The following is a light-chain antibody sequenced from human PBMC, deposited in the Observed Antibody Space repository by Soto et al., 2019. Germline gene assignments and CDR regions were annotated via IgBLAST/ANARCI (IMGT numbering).Light chain of an antibody. J-gene: IGLJ1*01. CDR2: DVS. CDR1: TSDFGGYNY. V-gene: IGLV2-14*01. Sequence: QSALTQPASVSGSPGQSITISCTGTTSDFGGYNYVSWFQQHPGKAPKLIIYDVSDRPSGVSNRFSGSKSGNTASLTISGLQAEDEADYFCSSYTSSTTPYVFGTGTKATVL. CDR3: SSYTSSTTPYV.